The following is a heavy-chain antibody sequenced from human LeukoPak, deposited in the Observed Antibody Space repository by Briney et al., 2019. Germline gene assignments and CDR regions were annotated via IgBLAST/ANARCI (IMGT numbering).Heavy chain of an antibody. J-gene: IGHJ4*02. CDR3: AREMVVNPY. V-gene: IGHV3-74*01. D-gene: IGHD2-15*01. Sequence: PGGSMRLSCAASGFTFSSNWMHWVRQAPGKGLAWVSRINSDASSTSYAYSVKGRFTISRDNAKNTLYLQMNSLRAEDTAVYYCAREMVVNPYWGQGTLVTVSS. CDR2: INSDASST. CDR1: GFTFSSNW.